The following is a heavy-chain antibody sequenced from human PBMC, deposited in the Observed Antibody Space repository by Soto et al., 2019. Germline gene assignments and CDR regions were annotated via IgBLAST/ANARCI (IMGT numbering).Heavy chain of an antibody. CDR1: GFTFSSSE. D-gene: IGHD5-18*01. Sequence: GGSLRLSCAASGFTFSSSEMNWVRQAPGKGLEWVSYISSSGSVIYYADSVKGRFTISRDNAKNSLYLQMNSLRAEDTAVYYCARGGTTMVTYYYYGMDVWGQGTTVTVSS. CDR2: ISSSGSVI. V-gene: IGHV3-48*03. J-gene: IGHJ6*02. CDR3: ARGGTTMVTYYYYGMDV.